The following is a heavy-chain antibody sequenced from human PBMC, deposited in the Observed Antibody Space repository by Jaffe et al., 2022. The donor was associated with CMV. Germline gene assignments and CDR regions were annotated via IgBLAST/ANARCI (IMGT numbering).Heavy chain of an antibody. V-gene: IGHV3-7*03. CDR2: IKQDGSEK. J-gene: IGHJ4*02. CDR1: GFTFSSYW. D-gene: IGHD1-26*01. Sequence: EVQLVESGGGLVQPGGSLRLSCAASGFTFSSYWMSWVRQAPGKGLEWVANIKQDGSEKYYVDSVKGRFTISRDNAKNSLYLQMNSLRAEDTAVYYCAREGIVGDPEHFDYWGQGTLVTVSS. CDR3: AREGIVGDPEHFDY.